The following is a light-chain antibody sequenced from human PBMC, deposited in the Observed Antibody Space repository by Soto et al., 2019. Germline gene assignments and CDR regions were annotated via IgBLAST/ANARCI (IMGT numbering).Light chain of an antibody. CDR1: SSDVGSYNL. CDR3: CSYAGSSTFSYV. Sequence: QSVLTQPASVSGSPGQPITISCTGTSSDVGSYNLVSWYQQHPGKAPKLMIYEGSKRPSGVSNRFSGSKSGNTASLTISGLQAEDEADYYCCSYAGSSTFSYVFGTGTKVTV. V-gene: IGLV2-23*03. J-gene: IGLJ1*01. CDR2: EGS.